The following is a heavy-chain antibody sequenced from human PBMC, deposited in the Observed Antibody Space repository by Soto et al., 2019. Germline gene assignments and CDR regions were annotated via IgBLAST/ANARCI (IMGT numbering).Heavy chain of an antibody. CDR3: ARSTGYCSGGSCYQDYWYFDH. CDR2: IKQDGSEK. J-gene: IGHJ2*01. V-gene: IGHV3-7*01. D-gene: IGHD2-15*01. CDR1: GFTFSRYW. Sequence: EVQLVESGGGLVQPGGSLRLSCAASGFTFSRYWMSWVSQAPGMGLEWVANIKQDGSEKYYVDSVKGRFTISRDNAKNSLYLQMNSLGGEDRAAYYCARSTGYCSGGSCYQDYWYFDHWGRGTLVTVSS.